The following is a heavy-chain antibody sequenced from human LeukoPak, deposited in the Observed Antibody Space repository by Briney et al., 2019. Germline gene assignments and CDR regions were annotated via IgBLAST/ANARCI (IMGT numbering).Heavy chain of an antibody. Sequence: SETLSLTCTVSGGSISSYYWSWIRQPPGKGLEWIGYIYYSGSTNYNPSLKSRVTISVDTSKNQFSLKLRSVTAADTAVYYCARVPGYSYGYDYYYYYGMDVWGQGTTVTVSS. V-gene: IGHV4-59*01. D-gene: IGHD5-18*01. CDR3: ARVPGYSYGYDYYYYYGMDV. CDR1: GGSISSYY. J-gene: IGHJ6*02. CDR2: IYYSGST.